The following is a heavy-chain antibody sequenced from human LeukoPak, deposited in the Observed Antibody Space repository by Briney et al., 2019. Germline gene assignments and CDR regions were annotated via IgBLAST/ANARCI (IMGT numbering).Heavy chain of an antibody. J-gene: IGHJ5*02. Sequence: SETLSLTCAVYGGSFSGYYWSWIRQPPGKGLEWLGEINHSGSTNYNPSLKSRVTISVDTSKNQFSLKLSSVTAADTAVYYCARARITMVRGVFKGLRQLNWFDPWGQGTLVTVSS. CDR2: INHSGST. CDR3: ARARITMVRGVFKGLRQLNWFDP. D-gene: IGHD3-10*01. CDR1: GGSFSGYY. V-gene: IGHV4-34*01.